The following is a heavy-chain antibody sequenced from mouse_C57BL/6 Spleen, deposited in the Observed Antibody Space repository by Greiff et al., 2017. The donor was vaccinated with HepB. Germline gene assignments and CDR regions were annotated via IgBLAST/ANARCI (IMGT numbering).Heavy chain of an antibody. CDR2: ISNGGGST. Sequence: EVQLQQSGGGLVQPGGSLKLSCAVSGFTFSDYYMYWVRQTPEKRLEWVAYISNGGGSTYYPDTVKGRFTISRDNAKNTLYLQMSRLKSEDTAMYYCAGGDYDWFAYWGQGTLVTVSA. CDR3: AGGDYDWFAY. CDR1: GFTFSDYY. V-gene: IGHV5-12*01. J-gene: IGHJ3*01. D-gene: IGHD2-4*01.